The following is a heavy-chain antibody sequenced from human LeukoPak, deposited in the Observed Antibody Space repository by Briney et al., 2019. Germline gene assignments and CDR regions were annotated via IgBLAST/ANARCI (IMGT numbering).Heavy chain of an antibody. CDR3: ARGVSGYDPWGY. CDR1: GGSISSGSYY. D-gene: IGHD5-12*01. V-gene: IGHV4-61*02. CDR2: IYTSGST. J-gene: IGHJ4*02. Sequence: PSQTLSLTCTVSGGSISSGSYYWSWIRQPAGKGLEWIGRIYTSGSTNYNPSLKSRVTISVDTSKNQFSLKLSSVTAADTAVYYCARGVSGYDPWGYWGQGTLVTVSS.